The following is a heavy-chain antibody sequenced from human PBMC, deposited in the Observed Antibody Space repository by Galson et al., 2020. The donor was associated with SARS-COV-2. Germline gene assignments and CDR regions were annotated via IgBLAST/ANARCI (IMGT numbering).Heavy chain of an antibody. CDR3: AKTAATYYYYYCGMDV. CDR2: ISYDGSNK. D-gene: IGHD2-15*01. CDR1: GFTFSSYG. Sequence: SLKISCAASGFTFSSYGMHWVRQAPGKGLEWVAVISYDGSNKYYADSVKGRFTISRDNSKNTLYLQMNSLRAEDTAVYYCAKTAATYYYYYCGMDVWGQGTTVTVSS. J-gene: IGHJ6*02. V-gene: IGHV3-30*18.